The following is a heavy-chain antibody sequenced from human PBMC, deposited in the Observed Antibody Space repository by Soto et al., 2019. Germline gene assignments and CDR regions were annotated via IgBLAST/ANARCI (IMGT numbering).Heavy chain of an antibody. CDR1: GDCMVPCY. CDR2: IYSSGTT. D-gene: IGHD3-16*01. CDR3: ARMGVFERRPPDY. J-gene: IGHJ4*02. Sequence: QVQLHESGPGLVKPSETLSLTCTVSGDCMVPCYWTXIRXXXXXXLEWIRNIYSSGTTNYNPSLKSRDNTSMETSKNQFSLRLNSLTAADTAVYNCARMGVFERRPPDYWGRGSLVTVSS. V-gene: IGHV4-59*12.